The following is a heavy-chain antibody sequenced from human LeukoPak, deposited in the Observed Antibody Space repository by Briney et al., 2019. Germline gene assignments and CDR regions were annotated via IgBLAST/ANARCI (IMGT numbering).Heavy chain of an antibody. CDR1: GGSFSSYY. V-gene: IGHV4-39*01. CDR2: IYYSGST. J-gene: IGHJ6*02. D-gene: IGHD3-16*01. CDR3: ARRGLHTYGMDV. Sequence: SETLSLTCAVYGGSFSSYYWGWIRQPPGKGLEWIGSIYYSGSTYYNPSLKSRVTISVDTSKNQFSLKLSSVTAADTAVYYCARRGLHTYGMDVWGQGTTVTVSS.